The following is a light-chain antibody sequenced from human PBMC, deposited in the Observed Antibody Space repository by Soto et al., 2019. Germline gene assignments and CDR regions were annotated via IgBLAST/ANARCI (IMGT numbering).Light chain of an antibody. CDR2: VVS. J-gene: IGLJ1*01. V-gene: IGLV2-14*01. CDR3: ISYTSSSTSYV. Sequence: QSALAQPTSVSGSPGQSIAISCTGTSSDVGGYNYVSWHQQHPGKAPKVLISVVSNRPSGVSNRFSGSKSGSTASLTISGLQAEDEADYYCISYTSSSTSYVFGTGTKVTVL. CDR1: SSDVGGYNY.